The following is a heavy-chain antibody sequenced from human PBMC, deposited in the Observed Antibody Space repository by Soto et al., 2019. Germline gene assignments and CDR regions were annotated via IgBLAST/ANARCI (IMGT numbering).Heavy chain of an antibody. Sequence: GGSLRLSCAASGFTFSSYGMHWVRQAPGKGLEWVAVISYDGSNKYYADSVKGRFTISRDNSKNTLYLQMNSLRAEDTAVYYCAKDPAGWSDYYYYYMDVWGKGTTVTVSS. V-gene: IGHV3-30*18. CDR3: AKDPAGWSDYYYYYMDV. CDR2: ISYDGSNK. D-gene: IGHD6-19*01. CDR1: GFTFSSYG. J-gene: IGHJ6*03.